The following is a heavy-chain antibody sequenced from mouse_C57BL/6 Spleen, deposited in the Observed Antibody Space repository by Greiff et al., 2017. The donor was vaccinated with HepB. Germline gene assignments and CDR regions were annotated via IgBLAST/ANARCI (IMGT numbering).Heavy chain of an antibody. CDR2: IYPGDGDT. J-gene: IGHJ4*01. V-gene: IGHV1-80*01. CDR3: ARYSNYVGYYAMDY. CDR1: GYAFSSYW. D-gene: IGHD2-5*01. Sequence: VQLQESGAELVKPGASVKISCKASGYAFSSYWMNWVKQRPGKGLEWIGQIYPGDGDTNYNGKFKGKATLTADKSSSTAYMQLSSLTSEDSAVYFCARYSNYVGYYAMDYWGQGTSVTVSS.